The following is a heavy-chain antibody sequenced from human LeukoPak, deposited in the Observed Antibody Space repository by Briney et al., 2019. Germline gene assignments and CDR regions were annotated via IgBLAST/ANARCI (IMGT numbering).Heavy chain of an antibody. Sequence: ASVKVSCKASGYTFTSYDINWVRQATGQGLEWMGWMNPNSGNTGYAQKFQGRVTITRNTSISTAYMELSSLRSEDTAVYYCARAGTTVITSYYYYMDVWGKGTTVTVSS. CDR2: MNPNSGNT. CDR3: ARAGTTVITSYYYYMDV. J-gene: IGHJ6*03. D-gene: IGHD4-17*01. CDR1: GYTFTSYD. V-gene: IGHV1-8*03.